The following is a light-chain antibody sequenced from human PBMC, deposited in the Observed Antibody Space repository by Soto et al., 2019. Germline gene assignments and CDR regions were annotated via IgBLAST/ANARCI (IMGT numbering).Light chain of an antibody. CDR2: EVS. J-gene: IGLJ3*02. V-gene: IGLV2-8*01. Sequence: QSALTQPPSASGSLGQSVTIPCTGTSSDVGRYNYVSWYQQHPGKVPKLLIYEVSNRPSGVPDRFSGSKSGNTASLTVSGLQAEDEADYYCNSYAGGDWVFGVGTSSPS. CDR3: NSYAGGDWV. CDR1: SSDVGRYNY.